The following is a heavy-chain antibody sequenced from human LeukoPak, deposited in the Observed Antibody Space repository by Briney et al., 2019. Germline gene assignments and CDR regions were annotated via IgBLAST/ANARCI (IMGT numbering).Heavy chain of an antibody. CDR1: GGSFSGYY. V-gene: IGHV4-34*01. Sequence: PSETLSLTCAVYGGSFSGYYWSWIRQPPGKGLEWIGEINHSGSTNYNPSLKSRVTISVDTSKNQFSLKLSSVTAADTAVYYCARARWNCSNPDYWGQGTLVTVSS. J-gene: IGHJ4*02. CDR3: ARARWNCSNPDY. D-gene: IGHD1-7*01. CDR2: INHSGST.